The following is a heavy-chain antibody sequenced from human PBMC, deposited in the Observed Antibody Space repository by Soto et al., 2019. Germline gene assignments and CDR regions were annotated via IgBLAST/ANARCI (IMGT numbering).Heavy chain of an antibody. Sequence: QVQLVQSGAEVKKPGSSVKVSCKASGGTFSSYTISWVRQAPGQGLEWMGRIIPILGIANYAQKFQGRVTITADKSTSTAYMELSSLRSEDTAVYYCARDIDSSSWRIIRHWGQGTLVTVSS. CDR1: GGTFSSYT. CDR3: ARDIDSSSWRIIRH. V-gene: IGHV1-69*08. J-gene: IGHJ1*01. CDR2: IIPILGIA. D-gene: IGHD6-13*01.